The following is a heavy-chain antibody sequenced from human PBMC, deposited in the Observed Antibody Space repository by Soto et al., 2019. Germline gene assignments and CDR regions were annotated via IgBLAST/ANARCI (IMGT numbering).Heavy chain of an antibody. J-gene: IGHJ6*02. V-gene: IGHV3-7*01. D-gene: IGHD1-20*01. CDR1: EFTFDKYY. Sequence: GGSLRLSCAASEFTFDKYYMTWVRQAPGKGPEWVANIKPDGSEQYYVDSVKGRFTISRDNANNSLYLQMNSLRAEDTAVYFCAGGNWKYYYGFDVWGQGTTVTVSS. CDR2: IKPDGSEQ. CDR3: AGGNWKYYYGFDV.